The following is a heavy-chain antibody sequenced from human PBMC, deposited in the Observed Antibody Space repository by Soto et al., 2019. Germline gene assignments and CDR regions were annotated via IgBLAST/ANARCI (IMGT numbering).Heavy chain of an antibody. J-gene: IGHJ6*02. V-gene: IGHV1-69*13. D-gene: IGHD6-19*01. Sequence: GASVKVSCKVSGGTFSSYAISWVRQAPGQGLEWMGGIIPIFGTANYAQKFQGRVTITADESTSTAYMELSSLRSEDTAVYYCARARYSSGWYWNNYYYGMDVWGQGTTVTVSS. CDR2: IIPIFGTA. CDR1: GGTFSSYA. CDR3: ARARYSSGWYWNNYYYGMDV.